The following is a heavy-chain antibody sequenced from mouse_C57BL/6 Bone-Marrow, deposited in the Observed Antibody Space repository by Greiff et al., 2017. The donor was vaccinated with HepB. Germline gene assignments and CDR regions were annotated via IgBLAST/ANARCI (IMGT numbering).Heavy chain of an antibody. V-gene: IGHV10-3*01. CDR1: GFTFNTYA. D-gene: IGHD1-1*01. CDR2: IRSKRSNYAT. J-gene: IGHJ1*03. Sequence: GGGLVQPKGSLKLSCAASGFTFNTYAMHWVRQAPGKGLEWAARIRSKRSNYATYYADSVKDRFTITRDDLQSMIYLQMNNLKTEDTAMYYCVRGCHDYGSSWYFDVWGTGTTVTVSS. CDR3: VRGCHDYGSSWYFDV.